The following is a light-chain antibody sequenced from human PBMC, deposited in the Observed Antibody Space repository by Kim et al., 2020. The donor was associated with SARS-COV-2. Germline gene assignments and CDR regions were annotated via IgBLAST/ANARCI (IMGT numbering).Light chain of an antibody. V-gene: IGLV2-14*04. CDR2: DVS. J-gene: IGLJ3*02. Sequence: PRQSLTISCTGTSSDVGGYNYVSWYQQHPGKAPKLMIYDVSKRPSGVSNRFSGSKSGNTASLTISGLQAEDEADYYCSSYTSSSRVFGGGTQLTVL. CDR1: SSDVGGYNY. CDR3: SSYTSSSRV.